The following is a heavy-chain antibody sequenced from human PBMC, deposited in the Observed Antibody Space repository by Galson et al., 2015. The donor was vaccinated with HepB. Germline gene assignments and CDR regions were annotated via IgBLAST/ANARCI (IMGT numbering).Heavy chain of an antibody. CDR1: GFTFSSFA. CDR2: VSASGSST. D-gene: IGHD2-15*01. CDR3: AKRTGYCIGDSCSNFMDV. V-gene: IGHV3-23*01. Sequence: SLRLSCAASGFTFSSFAMSWVRQAPGKGLEWVSGVSASGSSTYYADFVRGRFTISRDNFKDTLYLQMHSLRAEDTATYYCAKRTGYCIGDSCSNFMDVWGKGTTVTVFS. J-gene: IGHJ6*03.